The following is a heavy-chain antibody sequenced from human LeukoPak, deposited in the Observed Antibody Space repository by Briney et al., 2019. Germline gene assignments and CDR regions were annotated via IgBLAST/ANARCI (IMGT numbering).Heavy chain of an antibody. CDR3: ASDRTPYCGGDCYFDY. V-gene: IGHV3-7*01. Sequence: GGSLRLSCAASGFTFSSYWMSWVRQAPGKGLEWVANIKQDGSEKYYVDSVKGRFTISRDNAKNSLYLQMNSLRAEDTAVYYCASDRTPYCGGDCYFDYWGQGTLVTVSS. J-gene: IGHJ4*02. CDR2: IKQDGSEK. CDR1: GFTFSSYW. D-gene: IGHD2-21*02.